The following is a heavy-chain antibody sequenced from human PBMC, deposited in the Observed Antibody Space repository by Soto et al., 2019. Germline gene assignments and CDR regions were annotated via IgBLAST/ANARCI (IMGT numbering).Heavy chain of an antibody. V-gene: IGHV3-30*03. J-gene: IGHJ4*02. CDR1: GFTFSSYG. D-gene: IGHD6-19*01. CDR3: AIAVAGGGDY. CDR2: ISYDGSNK. Sequence: QVQLVESGGGVVQPGRSLRLSCAASGFTFSSYGMHWVRQAPGKGLEWVAVISYDGSNKYYADSVKGRFTISRDNSKNTLYLQMNSRRAEGTAGYYCAIAVAGGGDYWGQGTLVTVSS.